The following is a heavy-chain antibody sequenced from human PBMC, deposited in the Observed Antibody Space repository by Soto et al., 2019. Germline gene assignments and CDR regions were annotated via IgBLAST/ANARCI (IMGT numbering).Heavy chain of an antibody. CDR1: GFTFSNYW. CDR2: MNQDGSQI. V-gene: IGHV3-7*01. CDR3: ARDRGPNTPDY. Sequence: EVQVVESGGGLVQPGGSLRLSCAVSGFTFSNYWMTWVRQAPGKGLEWVAYMNQDGSQIYYVDSLRGRFTISRDNGKNSLYLQMNSLRVDDTAVDYCARDRGPNTPDYWGQGTLVTVSS. J-gene: IGHJ4*02. D-gene: IGHD2-2*02.